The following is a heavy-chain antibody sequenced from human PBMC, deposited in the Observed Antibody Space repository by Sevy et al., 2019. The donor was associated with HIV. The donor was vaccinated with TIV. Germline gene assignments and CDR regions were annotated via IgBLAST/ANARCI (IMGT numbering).Heavy chain of an antibody. CDR3: ATAPGYYDSAPFDY. Sequence: LSLTCAVSGFTFSNAWMNWVRQAPGTGLQWVGLIKSKIDGETTDYVAPVKGRFTISRDDSTNTPYLQMNSLKTEDTGVYYCATAPGYYDSAPFDYWGPGTLVTVSS. CDR1: GFTFSNAW. J-gene: IGHJ4*02. D-gene: IGHD3-22*01. CDR2: IKSKIDGETT. V-gene: IGHV3-15*01.